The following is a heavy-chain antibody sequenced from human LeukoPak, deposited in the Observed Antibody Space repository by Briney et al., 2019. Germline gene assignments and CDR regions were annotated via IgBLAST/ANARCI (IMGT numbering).Heavy chain of an antibody. V-gene: IGHV3-23*01. CDR1: GLTFSNYV. CDR3: AKGRYPGSGSYLNSHDD. D-gene: IGHD3-10*01. Sequence: GGSLRLSCTASGLTFSNYVMSWVRQAPGKGLEWVSLISGNGDRTYYADSVKGRFTVSRDNSRNTLFLQMYNLGVEDTAVYSCAKGRYPGSGSYLNSHDDRGQGTLVTVSS. J-gene: IGHJ4*02. CDR2: ISGNGDRT.